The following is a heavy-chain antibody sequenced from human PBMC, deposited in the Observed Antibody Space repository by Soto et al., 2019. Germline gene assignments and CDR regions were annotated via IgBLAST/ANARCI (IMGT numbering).Heavy chain of an antibody. CDR3: ARDGTVVEYYFDY. J-gene: IGHJ4*02. V-gene: IGHV1-3*01. D-gene: IGHD2-15*01. CDR1: GYTFTSYA. CDR2: INAGNGNT. Sequence: GASVKVSCKASGYTFTSYAMHWVRQAPGQRLEWMGWINAGNGNTKYSQKFQGRVTITRDTSASTAYMELSSLRSEDTAVYYCARDGTVVEYYFDYWGQGTLVTVSS.